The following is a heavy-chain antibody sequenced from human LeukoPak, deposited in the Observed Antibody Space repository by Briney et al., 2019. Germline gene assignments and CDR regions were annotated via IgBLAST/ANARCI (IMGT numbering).Heavy chain of an antibody. J-gene: IGHJ5*01. CDR3: ARGYCSGGSCYSFDF. V-gene: IGHV1-46*01. Sequence: VASVKVSCNASGSTFTSSYMHWVRHAPGQGHEWKGIIYPSGGSTSYDQKFQGRVTVTRDTSTTTVYIELSIPRSEDTAVDYCARGYCSGGSCYSFDFWGQGTLVTVSS. D-gene: IGHD2-15*01. CDR1: GSTFTSSY. CDR2: IYPSGGST.